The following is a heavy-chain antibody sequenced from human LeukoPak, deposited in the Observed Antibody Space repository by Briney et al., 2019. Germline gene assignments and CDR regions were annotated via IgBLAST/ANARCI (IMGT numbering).Heavy chain of an antibody. Sequence: GESLKISCKGSGYSFTSPWIGWVRQMPGKGLEWMGIIYPGDSQTRYSPSFQGQVTISADKSISTAYLQWSSLKASDTATYYCARMTGSYHSPLGYWGQGTLVTVSS. V-gene: IGHV5-51*01. CDR1: GYSFTSPW. CDR3: ARMTGSYHSPLGY. CDR2: IYPGDSQT. J-gene: IGHJ4*02. D-gene: IGHD1-26*01.